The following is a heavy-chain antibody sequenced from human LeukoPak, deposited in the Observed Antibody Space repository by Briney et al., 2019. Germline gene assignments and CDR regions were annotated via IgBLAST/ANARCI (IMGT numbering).Heavy chain of an antibody. CDR3: ARAGLGYCSSTSCSFYMDV. V-gene: IGHV1-18*01. CDR1: GYTFTSYD. J-gene: IGHJ6*03. Sequence: ASVKVSCKASGYTFTSYDINWVRQATGQGLEWMGWMNPNSGNTNYAQKLQGRVTMTTDTSTSTAYMELRSLRSDDTAVYYCARAGLGYCSSTSCSFYMDVWGKGTTVTISS. CDR2: MNPNSGNT. D-gene: IGHD2-2*01.